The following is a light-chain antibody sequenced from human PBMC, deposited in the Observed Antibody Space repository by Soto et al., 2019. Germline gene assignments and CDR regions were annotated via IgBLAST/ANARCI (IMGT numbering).Light chain of an antibody. J-gene: IGLJ3*02. CDR2: YVS. V-gene: IGLV2-11*01. CDR3: CASAGSPTWV. CDR1: NSDL. Sequence: QSALTQPRSVSGSPGQSVTISCSGTNSDLVSWYQQHPGKAPKFIIYYVSQRPSGVPDRFSGSKSGNTASLTISGLQAEDEADYYCCASAGSPTWVFGGGTKVTVL.